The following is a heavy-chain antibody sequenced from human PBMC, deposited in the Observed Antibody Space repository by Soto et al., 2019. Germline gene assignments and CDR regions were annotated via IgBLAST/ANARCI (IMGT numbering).Heavy chain of an antibody. D-gene: IGHD3-3*01. CDR2: IYYSGTT. Sequence: QVHLQESGPGLVKPSQTLSLTCTVSGGSLTSNGYYWSWIRQRPEKGLEWLGYIYYSGTTHFNPSLNSRLSISMDTSNNQFSLNLTSVTAADTAVYFCARDLLYRAVFEIWGQGTLVTVSA. CDR3: ARDLLYRAVFEI. V-gene: IGHV4-31*03. CDR1: GGSLTSNGYY. J-gene: IGHJ3*02.